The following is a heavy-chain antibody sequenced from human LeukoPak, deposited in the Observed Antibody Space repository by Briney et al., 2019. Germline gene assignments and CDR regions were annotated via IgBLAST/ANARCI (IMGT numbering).Heavy chain of an antibody. Sequence: SETLSLTCTVSGGSINSSDYYWGWIRQPPGKGLEWIGSIYYSGNSDYNPSLKSRVTISVATSKNNFSLKLSSVTAADTALYYCARASGGYYFDYWGQGTLVTVSS. J-gene: IGHJ4*02. CDR1: GGSINSSDYY. D-gene: IGHD3-10*01. CDR2: IYYSGNS. CDR3: ARASGGYYFDY. V-gene: IGHV4-39*02.